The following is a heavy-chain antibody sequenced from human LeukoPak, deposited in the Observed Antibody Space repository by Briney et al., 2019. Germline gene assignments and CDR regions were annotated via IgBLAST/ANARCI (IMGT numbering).Heavy chain of an antibody. Sequence: SETLSLTCAVYGGSFSGYYWSWIRQPPGKGLEWIGEINHSGSTNYNPSLKSRVTISVDTSKNQFTLKLSSVTAADTAVYYCAYSSGWYRGLDYWGQGTQVTVSS. CDR3: AYSSGWYRGLDY. CDR2: INHSGST. V-gene: IGHV4-34*01. D-gene: IGHD6-19*01. J-gene: IGHJ4*02. CDR1: GGSFSGYY.